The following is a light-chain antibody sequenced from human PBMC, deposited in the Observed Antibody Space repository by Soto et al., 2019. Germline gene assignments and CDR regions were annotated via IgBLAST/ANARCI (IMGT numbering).Light chain of an antibody. V-gene: IGLV2-11*01. CDR1: SSDVGGYNY. Sequence: QSVLTQPRSVSGSPGQSVTISCTGTSSDVGGYNYVSWYQQHPGKALKLMIYDVSKRPSGVPDRFSGSKSGTTASLTISGLQAEDEADYYCCSYAGSFVVFGGGTKVTVL. CDR3: CSYAGSFVV. J-gene: IGLJ2*01. CDR2: DVS.